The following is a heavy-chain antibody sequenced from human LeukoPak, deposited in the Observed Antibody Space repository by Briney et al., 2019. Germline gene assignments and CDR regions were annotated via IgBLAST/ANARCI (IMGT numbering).Heavy chain of an antibody. Sequence: SETLSLTCTVSGGSISSYYWSWIRQPPGKGLEWIGYIYYSGSTNYNPSLKSRVTISVDTSKNQFSLKLSSVTAADTAVYYCARYYYDSSGYHAGWFDPWGQGTLVTVSS. CDR2: IYYSGST. V-gene: IGHV4-59*01. CDR1: GGSISSYY. CDR3: ARYYYDSSGYHAGWFDP. J-gene: IGHJ5*02. D-gene: IGHD3-22*01.